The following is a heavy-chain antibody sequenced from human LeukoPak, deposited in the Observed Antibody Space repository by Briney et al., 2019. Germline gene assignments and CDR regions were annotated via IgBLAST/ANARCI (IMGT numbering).Heavy chain of an antibody. CDR2: IYYSEST. CDR1: GGSISSYY. Sequence: SETLSLTCTVSGGSISSYYWSWIRQPPGKGLEWIGYIYYSESTNHNPSLKSRVTISVDTSKNQFSLKLSSVTAADTAVYYCAASNYGDYVDYWGQGTLVTVSS. D-gene: IGHD4-17*01. CDR3: AASNYGDYVDY. J-gene: IGHJ4*02. V-gene: IGHV4-59*01.